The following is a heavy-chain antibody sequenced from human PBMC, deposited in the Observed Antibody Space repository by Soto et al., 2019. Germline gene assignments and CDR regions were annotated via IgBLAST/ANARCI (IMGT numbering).Heavy chain of an antibody. CDR3: ARGAMAKFDY. V-gene: IGHV1-69*01. D-gene: IGHD5-18*01. CDR1: GGTFGSHG. Sequence: QVQLVQSGAEVKKPGSSVKVSCKASGGTFGSHGVAWVRQAPGQGLEWMGGFIAMLGTPTYAKKVQGSATITADDSLTSSYLGLRSLGSEDTALYFCARGAMAKFDYWGQGTVVTVSS. CDR2: FIAMLGTP. J-gene: IGHJ4*02.